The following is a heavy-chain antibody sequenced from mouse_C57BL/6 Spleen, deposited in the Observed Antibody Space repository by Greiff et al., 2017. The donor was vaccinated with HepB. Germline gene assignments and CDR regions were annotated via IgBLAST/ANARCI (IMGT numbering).Heavy chain of an antibody. CDR3: ARSELGQGFAY. V-gene: IGHV1-42*01. D-gene: IGHD3-3*01. CDR2: INPSTGGT. CDR1: GYSFTGYY. Sequence: VQLKQSGPELVKPGASVKISCKASGYSFTGYYMNWVKQSPEKSLEWIGEINPSTGGTTYNQKFKAKATLTVDKSSSTAYMQLKSLTSEDSAVYYCARSELGQGFAYWGQGTLVTVSA. J-gene: IGHJ3*01.